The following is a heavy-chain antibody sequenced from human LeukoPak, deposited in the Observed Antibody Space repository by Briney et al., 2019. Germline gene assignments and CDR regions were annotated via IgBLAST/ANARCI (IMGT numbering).Heavy chain of an antibody. CDR2: INHSGST. J-gene: IGHJ4*02. CDR3: ARGLIVGAPDY. Sequence: SETLSLTCAVYGGSFSGYYWSWIRQPPGKGLEWIGEINHSGSTNYNPSLKSRVTISVGTCKNQFSLKLSSVTAADTAVYYCARGLIVGAPDYWGEGTLVTVSS. D-gene: IGHD1-26*01. V-gene: IGHV4-34*01. CDR1: GGSFSGYY.